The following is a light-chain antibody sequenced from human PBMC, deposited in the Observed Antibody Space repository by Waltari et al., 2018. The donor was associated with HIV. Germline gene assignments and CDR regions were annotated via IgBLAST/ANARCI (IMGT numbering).Light chain of an antibody. J-gene: IGLJ1*01. CDR2: EVT. CDR3: YSDSDTSASEV. CDR1: STDVGNFNL. Sequence: QSALTQPASVSGSPGQSITISCTGTSTDVGNFNLVSWYQLYPGNAPKLLIYEVTRLPSGASNRFSASKSGNTASLTIAVLLAEGEADYDCYSDSDTSASEVFGTGAKVTV. V-gene: IGLV2-23*02.